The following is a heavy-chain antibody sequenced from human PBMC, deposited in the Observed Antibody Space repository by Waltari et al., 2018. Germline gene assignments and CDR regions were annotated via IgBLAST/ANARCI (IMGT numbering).Heavy chain of an antibody. CDR3: LFVGTALIIPDVFDL. CDR1: GFPFSKAW. V-gene: IGHV3-15*01. D-gene: IGHD2-21*01. Sequence: EVQLVESGGGLVKPGGSLRLSCSASGFPFSKAWMTWMRQAPWKGLECVGRIKSTGDGGTTDEAAPVQGRFTISRDDSKNTLDLQMSSLRTDDTAVYYCLFVGTALIIPDVFDLWGQGTLVTVSS. CDR2: IKSTGDGGTT. J-gene: IGHJ3*01.